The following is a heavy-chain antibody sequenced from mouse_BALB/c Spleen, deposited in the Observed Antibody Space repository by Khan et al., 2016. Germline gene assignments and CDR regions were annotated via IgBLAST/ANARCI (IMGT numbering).Heavy chain of an antibody. V-gene: IGHV5-12-2*01. CDR1: GFTFSSYT. CDR2: ISNGGGST. Sequence: EVELVESGGGLVQPGGSLKLSCAASGFTFSSYTMSWVRQTPEKRLEWVAYISNGGGSTYYPDTVKGRFTISRDNAKNTLYLQMSSLKSEDTAMYYCARGAWFAYWGQGTLVTVSA. CDR3: ARGAWFAY. J-gene: IGHJ3*01.